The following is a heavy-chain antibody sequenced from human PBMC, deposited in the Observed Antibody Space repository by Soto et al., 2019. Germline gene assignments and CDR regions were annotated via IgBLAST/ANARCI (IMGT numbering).Heavy chain of an antibody. CDR2: ISGGSGYI. D-gene: IGHD6-19*01. Sequence: EVQLVESGGGLVKPGGSLRLSCAASGFTFSTYSMNWVRQAPGKGLEWVSFISGGSGYIYYADSVKGRFTISRDNAQYSLYLQMNSLRVEDTAVFYCVRGRFDSSGWYEFDYWGQGTLVTVSS. V-gene: IGHV3-21*01. J-gene: IGHJ4*02. CDR3: VRGRFDSSGWYEFDY. CDR1: GFTFSTYS.